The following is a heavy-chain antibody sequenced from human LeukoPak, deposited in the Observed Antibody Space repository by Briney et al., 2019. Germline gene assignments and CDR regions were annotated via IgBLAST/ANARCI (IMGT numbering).Heavy chain of an antibody. J-gene: IGHJ4*02. CDR1: GFTFSSYA. V-gene: IGHV3-23*01. Sequence: GGSLRLSCAASGFTFSSYAMSWVRQAPGKGLEWVSAISGSGGSTYYADSVKGRLTISRDNSKNTLYLQMNSLRAEDTAVYYCAKTYCSSTSCPTDYWGQGTLVTVSS. D-gene: IGHD2-2*01. CDR3: AKTYCSSTSCPTDY. CDR2: ISGSGGST.